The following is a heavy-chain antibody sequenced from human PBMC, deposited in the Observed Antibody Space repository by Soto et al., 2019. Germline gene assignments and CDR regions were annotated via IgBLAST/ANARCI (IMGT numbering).Heavy chain of an antibody. CDR1: GGTFSSYA. D-gene: IGHD5-18*01. CDR2: IIPIFGTA. J-gene: IGHJ4*02. Sequence: GASVKVSCKASGGTFSSYAISWVRQAPGQGLEWMGGIIPIFGTANYAQKFQGRVTITADESTSTAYMELSNLRSEDTAVYYCAATQRRYSYDFDYWGQGTLVTVSS. V-gene: IGHV1-69*13. CDR3: AATQRRYSYDFDY.